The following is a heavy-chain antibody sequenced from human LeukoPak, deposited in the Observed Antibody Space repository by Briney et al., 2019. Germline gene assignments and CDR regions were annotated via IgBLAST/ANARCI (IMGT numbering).Heavy chain of an antibody. D-gene: IGHD2-2*01. CDR3: WVKGHQRYYYMDV. V-gene: IGHV4-59*12. Sequence: SETLSLTCTVSGGSISSYYWSWIRQPPGKGLEWIGYIYYSGSTNYNPSLKSRVTMSVDTSKNQFSLKLSSVTAADTAVYYCWVKGHQRYYYMDVWGKGTTVTISS. CDR2: IYYSGST. J-gene: IGHJ6*03. CDR1: GGSISSYY.